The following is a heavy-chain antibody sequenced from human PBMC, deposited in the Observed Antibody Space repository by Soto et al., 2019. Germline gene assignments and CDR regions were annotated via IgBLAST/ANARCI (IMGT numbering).Heavy chain of an antibody. D-gene: IGHD2-15*01. J-gene: IGHJ5*01. CDR3: AREGSYGWYDC. V-gene: IGHV1-18*01. CDR2: ISGYNGNA. Sequence: QVQLVQSGAEVRNPGASVKVSCKASGYTFSSHCIIWVRQAPGQGLEWMGWISGYNGNAKYAQRFQGRVTMTTDTSTSTVYMDLRSLGSDDSAVYYCAREGSYGWYDCWGQGTLVTVSS. CDR1: GYTFSSHC.